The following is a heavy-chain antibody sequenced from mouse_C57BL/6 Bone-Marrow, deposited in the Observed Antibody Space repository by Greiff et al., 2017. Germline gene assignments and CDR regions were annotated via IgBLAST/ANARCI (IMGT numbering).Heavy chain of an antibody. CDR2: IDPENGDT. CDR3: TTCFITTVVAHFDY. CDR1: GFNIKDDY. J-gene: IGHJ2*01. D-gene: IGHD1-1*01. V-gene: IGHV14-4*01. Sequence: EVKLMESGAELVRPGASVKLSCTASGFNIKDDYMHWVKQRPEQGLEWIGWIDPENGDTEYDSKFQGKATITADTSSNTAYLQLSSLTSEDTAVYYCTTCFITTVVAHFDYWGQGTTLTVSS.